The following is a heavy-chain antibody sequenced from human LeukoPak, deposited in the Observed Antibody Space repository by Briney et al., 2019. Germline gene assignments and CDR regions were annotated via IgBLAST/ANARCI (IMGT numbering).Heavy chain of an antibody. V-gene: IGHV1-8*01. CDR2: MNPNSGNT. J-gene: IGHJ5*02. Sequence: ASVKVSCKASGYTFTSYDINWVRQATGQGLEWMGWMNPNSGNTGYAQKFQGRVTMTRNTSISTAYMELSSLRSEDTTVYYCARGLIETQGLVIKSVLLWFGELSPWGQGTLVTVSS. CDR3: ARGLIETQGLVIKSVLLWFGELSP. CDR1: GYTFTSYD. D-gene: IGHD3-10*01.